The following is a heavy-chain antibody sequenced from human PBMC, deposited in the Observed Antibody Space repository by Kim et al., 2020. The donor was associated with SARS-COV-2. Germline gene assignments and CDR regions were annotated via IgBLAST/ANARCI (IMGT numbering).Heavy chain of an antibody. D-gene: IGHD3-10*01. Sequence: GGSLRLSCAASGFTFSSYSMNWVRQAPGKGLEWVSSISSSSSYIYYADSVKGRFTISRDNAKNSLYLQMNSLRAEDTAVYYCARGRMVRGVIILSPWYFDYWGQGTLVTVSS. CDR1: GFTFSSYS. CDR2: ISSSSSYI. CDR3: ARGRMVRGVIILSPWYFDY. V-gene: IGHV3-21*01. J-gene: IGHJ4*02.